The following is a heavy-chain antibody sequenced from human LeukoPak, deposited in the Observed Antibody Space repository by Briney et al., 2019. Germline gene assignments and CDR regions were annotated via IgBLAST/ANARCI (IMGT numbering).Heavy chain of an antibody. Sequence: GRSLRLSCAATGFSFEDYGMHWVRQPPGKGLEWVSGISWNGGSTGYADSVKGRFTISRDNAKNSLYLQLSSLRPEDTALYYCAKHMRAANTYYFYGLDVWGQGTTVTVSS. CDR3: AKHMRAANTYYFYGLDV. V-gene: IGHV3-9*01. J-gene: IGHJ6*02. D-gene: IGHD2-15*01. CDR1: GFSFEDYG. CDR2: ISWNGGST.